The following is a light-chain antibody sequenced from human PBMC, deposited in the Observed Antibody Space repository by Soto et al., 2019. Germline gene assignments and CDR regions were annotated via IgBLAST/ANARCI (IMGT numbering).Light chain of an antibody. J-gene: IGLJ1*01. Sequence: QSALTQPASVSGSPGQSITISCTGTSNDVGIYNYVSWYQQHPGKAPKLMIYEVSNRPSGVSNRFSGSKSGNTASLTISGLQAEDEADYYCSSYTSSSTLDVFGTGTKLTVL. CDR2: EVS. CDR3: SSYTSSSTLDV. CDR1: SNDVGIYNY. V-gene: IGLV2-14*01.